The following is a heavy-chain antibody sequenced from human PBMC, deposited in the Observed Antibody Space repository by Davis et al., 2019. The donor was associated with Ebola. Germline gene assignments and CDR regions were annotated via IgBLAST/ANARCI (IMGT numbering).Heavy chain of an antibody. Sequence: AASVKVSCKASGYTFTSYDINWVRQAPGQGLEWMGGIIPMFGTANYAQKFQGRVTITADKSTSTAYMELSSLRSEDTAVYYCARDSIIAVAGRDYYYGMDVWGQGTTVTVSS. J-gene: IGHJ6*02. V-gene: IGHV1-69*06. CDR1: GYTFTSYD. D-gene: IGHD6-19*01. CDR3: ARDSIIAVAGRDYYYGMDV. CDR2: IIPMFGTA.